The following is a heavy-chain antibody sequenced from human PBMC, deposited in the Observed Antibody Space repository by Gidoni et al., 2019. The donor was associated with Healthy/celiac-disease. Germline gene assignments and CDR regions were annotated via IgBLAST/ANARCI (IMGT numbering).Heavy chain of an antibody. Sequence: EVQLLESGGGLVQPGGSLRLSCAASGFTFSSYAKGWVRQVPGKGLEWVSAISGSGGTTYYADSVKGRFTISRENSKNTMYLQMNSLRVEDTAVYYCAKGRSYLGVSYFDYWGQGTLVTVSS. D-gene: IGHD3-10*01. CDR3: AKGRSYLGVSYFDY. V-gene: IGHV3-23*01. J-gene: IGHJ4*02. CDR2: ISGSGGTT. CDR1: GFTFSSYA.